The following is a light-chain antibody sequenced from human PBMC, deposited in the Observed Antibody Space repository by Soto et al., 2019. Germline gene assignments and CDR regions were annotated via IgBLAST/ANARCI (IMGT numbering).Light chain of an antibody. J-gene: IGLJ2*01. Sequence: QSALTQPASVSGSPGQSITISCTGTSSDVGGYNYVSWYQQHPAKAPKLMIYDVSNRPSGVSNRFSGSKSGNTASLTISGLQAEDEADYYCSSYTSSSTLVVFGGGTTLTVL. CDR1: SSDVGGYNY. CDR3: SSYTSSSTLVV. CDR2: DVS. V-gene: IGLV2-14*01.